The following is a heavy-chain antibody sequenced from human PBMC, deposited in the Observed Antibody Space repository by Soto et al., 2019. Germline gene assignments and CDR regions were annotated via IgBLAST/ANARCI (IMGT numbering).Heavy chain of an antibody. CDR2: VNSPGTTT. V-gene: IGHV3-74*01. J-gene: IGHJ4*02. Sequence: EVQLVETGGGLVQPGGSLRVSCAASGFTFGDYWMHWVRQAPGKGLVWVARVNSPGTTTTYADSVKGRFIISTDNANNHLYLQMDSLTPEDTAMYYCVSGVFIGDEFDNRGQGPLVTVSS. CDR1: GFTFGDYW. D-gene: IGHD3-3*01. CDR3: VSGVFIGDEFDN.